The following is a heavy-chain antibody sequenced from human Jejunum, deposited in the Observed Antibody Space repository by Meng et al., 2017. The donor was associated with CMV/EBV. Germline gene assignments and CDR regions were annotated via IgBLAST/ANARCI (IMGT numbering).Heavy chain of an antibody. CDR1: GASFSGYR. V-gene: IGHV4-34*01. D-gene: IGHD4-23*01. CDR3: ARDPRDYGGHSGYYYFDS. CDR2: IDHSGSA. J-gene: IGHJ4*02. Sequence: QVQLQQWGAGLWEPSETLALPCLANGASFSGYRWNWIRQPPGKGLEWIGEIDHSGSANYNPSLKSRLTMSVDLVKNQFSLKLRSATAADTAVYYCARDPRDYGGHSGYYYFDSWGQGTLVTVSS.